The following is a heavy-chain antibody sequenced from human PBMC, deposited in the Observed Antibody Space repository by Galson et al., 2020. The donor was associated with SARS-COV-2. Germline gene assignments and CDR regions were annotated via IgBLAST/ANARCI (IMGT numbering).Heavy chain of an antibody. D-gene: IGHD3-16*01. CDR3: AKGLYAIPWGCWDS. Sequence: GGSLRLSCAASGFSFSNYAMTWVRQAPGKGLEWVSSISASGADAYYADSVKGRFTISRDNFKNTLFLQLNSLRAEDTAVYYCAKGLYAIPWGCWDSWGQGTLVPVSS. V-gene: IGHV3-23*01. CDR2: ISASGADA. CDR1: GFSFSNYA. J-gene: IGHJ4*02.